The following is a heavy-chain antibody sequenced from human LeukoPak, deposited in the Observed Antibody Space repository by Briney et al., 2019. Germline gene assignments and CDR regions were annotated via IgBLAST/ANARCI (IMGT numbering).Heavy chain of an antibody. Sequence: GGSLRLSCAASGFTFSSYAMSWVRQAPGKGLEWVSAISGSGGSTYYADSVKGRFTISRDNAKNSLYLQMNSLRAEDTAVYYCARDLEGSGSFYRPSYDYWGQGTLVTVSS. J-gene: IGHJ4*02. CDR2: ISGSGGST. D-gene: IGHD3-10*01. V-gene: IGHV3-23*01. CDR3: ARDLEGSGSFYRPSYDY. CDR1: GFTFSSYA.